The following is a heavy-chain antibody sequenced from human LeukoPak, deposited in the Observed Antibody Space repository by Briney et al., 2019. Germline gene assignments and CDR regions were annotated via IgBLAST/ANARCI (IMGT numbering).Heavy chain of an antibody. CDR1: GYTFIGYY. CDR2: INPNTGDT. Sequence: AASVKVSCKASGYTFIGYYMHWVRQAPGQGLEWMGWINPNTGDTNYAQNFQGRVTMTRDTSISTAYMELSRLRYDDTAVYYCAREGSFSYSFHPPFDYWGQGTLVTVSS. J-gene: IGHJ4*02. V-gene: IGHV1-2*02. D-gene: IGHD3-10*01. CDR3: AREGSFSYSFHPPFDY.